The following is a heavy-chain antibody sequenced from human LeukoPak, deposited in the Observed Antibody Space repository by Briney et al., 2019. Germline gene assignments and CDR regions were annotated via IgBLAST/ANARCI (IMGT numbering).Heavy chain of an antibody. V-gene: IGHV1-18*01. Sequence: ASVKVSCKVSGDTLTELSMHWVRQAPEQGLEWMGWISAYNGNTNYAQKLQGRVTMTTDTSTSTAYMELSSLRSEDTAVYYCARDPAVTVTTQDTPPFDYWGQGTLVTVSS. CDR3: ARDPAVTVTTQDTPPFDY. D-gene: IGHD4-17*01. CDR1: GDTLTELS. CDR2: ISAYNGNT. J-gene: IGHJ4*02.